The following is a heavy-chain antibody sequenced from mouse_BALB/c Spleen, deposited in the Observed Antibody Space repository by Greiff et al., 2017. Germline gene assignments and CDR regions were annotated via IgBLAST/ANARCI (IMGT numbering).Heavy chain of an antibody. CDR2: ISSGSSTI. Sequence: EVQLVESGGGLVQPGGSRKLSCAASGFTFSSFGMHWVRQAPEKGLEWVAYISSGSSTIYYADTVKGRFTISRDNPKNTLFLQMTSLRSEDTAMYYCAREGTRGWCAYWGQGTLVTVSA. D-gene: IGHD3-3*01. CDR1: GFTFSSFG. CDR3: AREGTRGWCAY. V-gene: IGHV5-17*02. J-gene: IGHJ3*01.